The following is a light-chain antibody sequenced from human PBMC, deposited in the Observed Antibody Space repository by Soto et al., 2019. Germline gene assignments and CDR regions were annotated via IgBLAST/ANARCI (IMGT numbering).Light chain of an antibody. CDR2: GAS. V-gene: IGKV1-6*01. J-gene: IGKJ3*01. CDR3: LQDNNYPRT. CDR1: QDIRSE. Sequence: IQMTQSPSSLSASVGDRVTFICRASQDIRSELSWFQQKPGRHPKLLIYGASILQSRVPSRFSGSGSGTDFTLTIDSLQSEDFATYYCLQDNNYPRTFGPGTKVEVK.